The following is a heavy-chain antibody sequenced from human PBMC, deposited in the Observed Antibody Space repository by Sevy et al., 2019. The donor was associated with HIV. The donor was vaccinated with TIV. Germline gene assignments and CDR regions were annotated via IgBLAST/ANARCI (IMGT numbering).Heavy chain of an antibody. D-gene: IGHD4-17*01. V-gene: IGHV3-74*01. Sequence: GGSLRLSCAASGFTFSSYWMHWVRQAPGKGLVWVSRINSDGSSTSYADSVKGRFTISRDNAKNTLYLQMNSLRAEDTAVYYCAKRGGSYGDVIDYWGQGTMVTVSS. CDR2: INSDGSST. J-gene: IGHJ4*02. CDR1: GFTFSSYW. CDR3: AKRGGSYGDVIDY.